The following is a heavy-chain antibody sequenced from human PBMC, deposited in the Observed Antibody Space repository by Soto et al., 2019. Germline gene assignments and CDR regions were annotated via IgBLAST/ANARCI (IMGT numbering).Heavy chain of an antibody. Sequence: PGESLKIPCRGSGYSLTSYWNGWVRQMPGKGLEWMGIIYPGDSDTRYSPSFQGQVTISADKSISTAYLQWGSLKASDTAMNYCARLEVGRGVTTGRNCMDFWGQGTMVTVSS. CDR1: GYSLTSYW. CDR2: IYPGDSDT. CDR3: ARLEVGRGVTTGRNCMDF. J-gene: IGHJ6*02. D-gene: IGHD4-17*01. V-gene: IGHV5-51*01.